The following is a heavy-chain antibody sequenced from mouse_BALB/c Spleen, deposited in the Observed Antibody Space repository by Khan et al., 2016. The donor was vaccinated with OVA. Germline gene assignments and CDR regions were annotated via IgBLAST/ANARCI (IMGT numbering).Heavy chain of an antibody. CDR3: TRSTFAY. CDR1: GYRFPDYE. Sequence: VQLQESGAGLVRPGASVTLSCKAAGYRFPDYELHWVRQTPMHGLEWIGVIDPKTGVTAYNQKFKGKATLTADKSSSTAYMELRSLTSDDSAVYYCTRSTFAYWGQGTLVTVSA. CDR2: IDPKTGVT. V-gene: IGHV1-15*01. J-gene: IGHJ3*01.